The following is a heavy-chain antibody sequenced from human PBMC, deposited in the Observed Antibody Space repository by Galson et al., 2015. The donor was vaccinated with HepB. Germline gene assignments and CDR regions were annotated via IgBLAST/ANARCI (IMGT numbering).Heavy chain of an antibody. D-gene: IGHD1-26*01. CDR2: ITSSSSYL. V-gene: IGHV3-21*01. CDR3: SRGGRAYPYYFDY. CDR1: GFTFSLYS. J-gene: IGHJ4*02. Sequence: SLRLSCAASGFTFSLYSMNWVRQAPGKGLEWVSSITSSSSYLYYADSVKGRFTISRDNANNSLFRQMSSLRAEDTAVYFCSRGGRAYPYYFDYWGQGTLVTVSS.